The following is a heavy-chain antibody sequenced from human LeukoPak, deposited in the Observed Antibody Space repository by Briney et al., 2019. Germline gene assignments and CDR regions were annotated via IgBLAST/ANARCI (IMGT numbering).Heavy chain of an antibody. D-gene: IGHD3-22*01. CDR1: GFTFSSYA. V-gene: IGHV3-23*01. CDR3: AKDQYYCDSSGYSLDN. CDR2: ISGSGGST. J-gene: IGHJ4*02. Sequence: GGSLRLSCAASGFTFSSYAMSWVRQAPGKGLEWVSAISGSGGSTYYADSVKGRFTISRDNSKNTLYLQMNSLRAEDTAVYYCAKDQYYCDSSGYSLDNWGQGTLVTVYS.